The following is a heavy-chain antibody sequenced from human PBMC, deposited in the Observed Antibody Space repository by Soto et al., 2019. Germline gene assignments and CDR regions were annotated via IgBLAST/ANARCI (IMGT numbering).Heavy chain of an antibody. D-gene: IGHD3-10*01. CDR1: GGAFNKNR. Sequence: SVKVSCKASGGAFNKNRFNWVRQAPGQGLEWMGGIVPIFGTTNYAQRFQARLTITADRSTGLAYMELSSLTSEDTAVYFCARGVDYYGSGDQPFEVWGQGTMVTVSS. CDR3: ARGVDYYGSGDQPFEV. J-gene: IGHJ3*01. V-gene: IGHV1-69*06. CDR2: IVPIFGTT.